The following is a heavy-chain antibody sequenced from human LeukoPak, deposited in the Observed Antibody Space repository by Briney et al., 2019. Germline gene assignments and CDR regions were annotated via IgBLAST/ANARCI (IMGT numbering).Heavy chain of an antibody. Sequence: GGSLRLSCVASGLPIADFAMHWVRQAPGKGLQWVSVLYSDGRTFYADSVKGRFTISRHNSKNTVYLQINSLRGADTAVYYCARGKLDYAMDVWGQGTTVTVSS. J-gene: IGHJ6*02. CDR3: ARGKLDYAMDV. CDR2: LYSDGRT. V-gene: IGHV3-53*04. CDR1: GLPIADFA.